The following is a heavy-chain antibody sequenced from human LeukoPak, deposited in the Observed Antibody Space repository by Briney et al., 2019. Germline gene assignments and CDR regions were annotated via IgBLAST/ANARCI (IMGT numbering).Heavy chain of an antibody. D-gene: IGHD5-18*01. V-gene: IGHV3-21*01. Sequence: PGGSLRLSCAASGFTFSSYSMNWVRQAPGKGLEWVSSISSSSSYIYYADSVKGRFTISRDNAKNSLYLQMNSLRAEDTAVYYCARGGYSYGYRGQTLTGVTDPWGQGTLVTVSS. J-gene: IGHJ5*02. CDR1: GFTFSSYS. CDR2: ISSSSSYI. CDR3: ARGGYSYGYRGQTLTGVTDP.